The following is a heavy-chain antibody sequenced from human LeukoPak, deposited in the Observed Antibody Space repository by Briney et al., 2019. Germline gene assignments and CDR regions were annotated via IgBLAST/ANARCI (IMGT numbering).Heavy chain of an antibody. D-gene: IGHD3-3*01. V-gene: IGHV1-18*01. J-gene: IGHJ6*03. CDR1: GYTFTSYS. CDR2: IRGYNGNT. Sequence: ASVKVSCKASGYTFTSYSISWVGQAPGQGLERMGWIRGYNGNTNYVQKFQGRVTMTADTSTSTAYMELRSLRSDDTAVYYCARDPGITIFGVVIPYYMDVWGKGTTVTVSS. CDR3: ARDPGITIFGVVIPYYMDV.